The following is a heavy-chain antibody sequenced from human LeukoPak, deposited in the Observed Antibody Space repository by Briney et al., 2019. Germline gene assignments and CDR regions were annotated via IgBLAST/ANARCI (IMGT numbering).Heavy chain of an antibody. D-gene: IGHD6-13*01. V-gene: IGHV3-7*01. J-gene: IGHJ4*02. CDR3: ARDQAAAADY. CDR2: IKEDGSEK. Sequence: PGGSLRLSCAASGFSFSSHWMSWIRQVPGKGMQWVANIKEDGSEKFYVESLKGRFTISRDNAKNSLYLQMNSLRAEDTAVYYCARDQAAAADYWGQGTLVTVSS. CDR1: GFSFSSHW.